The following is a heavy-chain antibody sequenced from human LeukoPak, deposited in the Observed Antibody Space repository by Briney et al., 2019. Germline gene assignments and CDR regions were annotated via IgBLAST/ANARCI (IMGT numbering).Heavy chain of an antibody. Sequence: GRSLRLSCAASGFTFDDYAMHWVRQAPGEGLEWVSGISWNSGSIGYADSVKGRFTISRDNAKNSLYLQMNSLRAEDTALYYCAKDKEDGDYYYGMDVWGQGTTVTVSS. CDR3: AKDKEDGDYYYGMDV. J-gene: IGHJ6*02. CDR2: ISWNSGSI. V-gene: IGHV3-9*01. CDR1: GFTFDDYA. D-gene: IGHD4-17*01.